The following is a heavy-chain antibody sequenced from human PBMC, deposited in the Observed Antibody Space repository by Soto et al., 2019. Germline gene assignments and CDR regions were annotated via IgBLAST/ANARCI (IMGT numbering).Heavy chain of an antibody. CDR3: ARAHAHYDFWSGYYVFDP. Sequence: SETLSLTCAVYGGSFSGYYWSWIRQPPGKGLEWIGEINHSGSTNYNPSLKSRVTISVDTSKNQFSLKLSSVTAADTAVYYCARAHAHYDFWSGYYVFDPWGQGTLVTLSS. J-gene: IGHJ5*02. V-gene: IGHV4-34*01. D-gene: IGHD3-3*01. CDR1: GGSFSGYY. CDR2: INHSGST.